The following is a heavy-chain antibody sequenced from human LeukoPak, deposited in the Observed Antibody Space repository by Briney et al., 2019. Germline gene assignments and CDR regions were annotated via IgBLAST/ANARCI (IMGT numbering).Heavy chain of an antibody. J-gene: IGHJ4*02. CDR3: ARTKYYYDSSGPGGDY. D-gene: IGHD3-22*01. CDR2: IYYSGST. Sequence: SETRSLTCTVSGGSISSSSYYWGWIRQPPGKGLEWIGSIYYSGSTYYNPSLKSRVTISVDTSNNQFSLKLSSVTAADTAVYYCARTKYYYDSSGPGGDYWGQGTLVTVSS. V-gene: IGHV4-39*07. CDR1: GGSISSSSYY.